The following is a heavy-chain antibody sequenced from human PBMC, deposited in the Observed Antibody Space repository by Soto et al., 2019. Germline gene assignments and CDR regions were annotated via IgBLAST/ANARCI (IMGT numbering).Heavy chain of an antibody. CDR1: GDSVSSNSAA. Sequence: KQSQTLSLTCAISGDSVSSNSAAWNWIRQSPSRGLEWLGRTYYRSKWYNDYAVSVKSRITINPDTSKNQFSLQLNSVTPEDTAVYYCARAVGSNDFWSGYYPYSLFDYWGQGTLVTVSS. D-gene: IGHD3-3*01. J-gene: IGHJ4*02. CDR2: TYYRSKWYN. CDR3: ARAVGSNDFWSGYYPYSLFDY. V-gene: IGHV6-1*01.